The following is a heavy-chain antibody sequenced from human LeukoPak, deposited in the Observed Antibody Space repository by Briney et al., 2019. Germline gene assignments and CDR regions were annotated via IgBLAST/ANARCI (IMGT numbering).Heavy chain of an antibody. Sequence: GGSLRLSCAASGFTFDDYGMSWGRQAPRKGLEWVCGINWNGGSTGYEDAVQGRFTISRDNAKTPLYLQMNSLRAEDTALYYCAREIAAAGTFDYWGHETLVTVSS. CDR3: AREIAAAGTFDY. D-gene: IGHD6-13*01. V-gene: IGHV3-20*04. CDR1: GFTFDDYG. CDR2: INWNGGST. J-gene: IGHJ4*01.